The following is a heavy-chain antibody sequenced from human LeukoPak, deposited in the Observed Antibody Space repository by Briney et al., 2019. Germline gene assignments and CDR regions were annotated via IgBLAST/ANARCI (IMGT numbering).Heavy chain of an antibody. CDR2: IYSGGST. D-gene: IGHD3-10*01. J-gene: IGHJ4*02. CDR3: ARDPIYYGSGRSSDY. V-gene: IGHV3-66*01. CDR1: GFTVSSNY. Sequence: GGSLRLSCAASGFTVSSNYMSWVRQAPGKELEWASVIYSGGSTYYADSVKGRFTISRDNSKNTLYLQMNSLRAEDTAVYYCARDPIYYGSGRSSDYWGQGTLVTVSS.